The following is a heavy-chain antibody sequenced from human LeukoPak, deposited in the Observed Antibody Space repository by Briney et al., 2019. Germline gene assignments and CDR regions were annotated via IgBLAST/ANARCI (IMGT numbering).Heavy chain of an antibody. CDR2: MNPNSGNT. CDR1: GYTFTSYD. Sequence: ASVKVSCKASGYTFTSYDINWVRQATGQGLGWMGWMNPNSGNTGYAQKFQGRVTMTRNTSISTAYMELSSLRSEDTAVYYCARGLLSTGAKNPWGQGTLVTVSS. J-gene: IGHJ5*02. CDR3: ARGLLSTGAKNP. D-gene: IGHD2-15*01. V-gene: IGHV1-8*01.